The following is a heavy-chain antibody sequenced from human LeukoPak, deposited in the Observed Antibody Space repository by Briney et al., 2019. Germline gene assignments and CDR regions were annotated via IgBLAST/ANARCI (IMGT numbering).Heavy chain of an antibody. J-gene: IGHJ4*02. Sequence: QSGGSLRLSCAASGFTFSSYGMHWVRQAPGKGLEWVAVISYDGSNKYYADSVEGRFTISRDNSKNTLYLQMNSLRAEDTAVYYCARGKTAFDHWGQGTQVTVSS. V-gene: IGHV3-30*03. CDR3: ARGKTAFDH. CDR1: GFTFSSYG. D-gene: IGHD2-21*02. CDR2: ISYDGSNK.